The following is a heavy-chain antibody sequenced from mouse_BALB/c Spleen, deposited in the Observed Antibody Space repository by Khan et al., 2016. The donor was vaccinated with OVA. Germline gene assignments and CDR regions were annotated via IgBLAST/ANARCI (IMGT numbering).Heavy chain of an antibody. CDR3: TSYYDSYYFAY. J-gene: IGHJ2*01. CDR1: GYSFTSYW. CDR2: IYPGIGDT. V-gene: IGHV1-5*01. Sequence: EVQLQQSGTVLARPGASVKMSCKASGYSFTSYWMHWVKQRPGQGLEWIGAIYPGIGDTRYNQKFKGKATLTAVTSASTAYMEFSSLTNEDSAFCCCTSYYDSYYFAYWGQGTTLTVSS. D-gene: IGHD2-4*01.